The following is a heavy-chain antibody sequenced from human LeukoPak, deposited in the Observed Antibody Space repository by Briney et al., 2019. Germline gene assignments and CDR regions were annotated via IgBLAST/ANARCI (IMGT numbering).Heavy chain of an antibody. D-gene: IGHD3-10*01. CDR1: GFTFSSYW. V-gene: IGHV3-7*01. CDR3: ARPIRDYYGSVPSYYMDV. CDR2: IKQDGSEK. J-gene: IGHJ6*03. Sequence: PGGSLRLSCAASGFTFSSYWMSWVRQAPGKGLEWVANIKQDGSEKYYVDSVKGRFTISRDNAKNSLYLQMNSLRAEDTAVYYCARPIRDYYGSVPSYYMDVWGKGTTVTVSS.